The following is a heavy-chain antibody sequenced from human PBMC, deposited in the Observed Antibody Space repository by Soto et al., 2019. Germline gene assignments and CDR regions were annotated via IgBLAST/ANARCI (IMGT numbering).Heavy chain of an antibody. V-gene: IGHV3-30*03. CDR3: ARSPQPTRGIHWYFDL. D-gene: IGHD1-26*01. Sequence: QVQLVESGGGVVQPGRSLGLSCAASGFTFNTYGMHWVRQAPGKGLEWVAAISYDGINKYYVDSVKGRFTISRDNSKNXLYVQMKSLRAEDTALYYCARSPQPTRGIHWYFDLWGRGILVTVSS. J-gene: IGHJ2*01. CDR1: GFTFNTYG. CDR2: ISYDGINK.